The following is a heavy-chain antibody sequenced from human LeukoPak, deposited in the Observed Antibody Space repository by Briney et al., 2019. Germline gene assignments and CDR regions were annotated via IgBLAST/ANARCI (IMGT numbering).Heavy chain of an antibody. CDR3: ARATLRSSRPFDI. V-gene: IGHV4-38-2*02. CDR1: GYSITGGYF. CDR2: IYYSGTT. D-gene: IGHD6-6*01. J-gene: IGHJ3*02. Sequence: PSETLSLTCTVSGYSITGGYFWGWIRQPPGKGLEWIGSIYYSGTTNYNPSLKSRVIISVDTSKNHFSLKLRSVTAADTAVYYCARATLRSSRPFDIWGQGTMVTVSS.